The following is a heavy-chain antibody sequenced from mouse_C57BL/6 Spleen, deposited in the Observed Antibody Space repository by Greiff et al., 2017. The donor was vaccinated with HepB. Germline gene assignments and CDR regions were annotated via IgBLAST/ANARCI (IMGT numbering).Heavy chain of an antibody. V-gene: IGHV1-55*01. J-gene: IGHJ2*01. CDR2: IYPGSGST. CDR1: GYTFTSYW. D-gene: IGHD1-1*01. Sequence: QVHVKQPGAELVKPGASVKMSCKASGYTFTSYWITWVKQRPGQGLEWIGDIYPGSGSTNYNEKFKSKATLTVDTSSSTAYMQLSSLTSEDSAVYYCARDGYYYGSSYYFDYWGQGTTLTVSS. CDR3: ARDGYYYGSSYYFDY.